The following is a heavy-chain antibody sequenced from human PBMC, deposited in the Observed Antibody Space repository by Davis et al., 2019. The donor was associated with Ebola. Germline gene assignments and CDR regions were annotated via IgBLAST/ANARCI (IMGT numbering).Heavy chain of an antibody. J-gene: IGHJ4*02. V-gene: IGHV7-4-1*02. D-gene: IGHD3-3*01. Sequence: ASVKVSCKASGYTFTRYGMNWMRQAPGQGLEWMGWINTNTGIPTYAQSAQGFTGRFVFSLDTSASTAYLQISSLKVEDTAVYYCARRASFWSGFYSDDWGQGTMVTVSS. CDR2: INTNTGIP. CDR3: ARRASFWSGFYSDD. CDR1: GYTFTRYG.